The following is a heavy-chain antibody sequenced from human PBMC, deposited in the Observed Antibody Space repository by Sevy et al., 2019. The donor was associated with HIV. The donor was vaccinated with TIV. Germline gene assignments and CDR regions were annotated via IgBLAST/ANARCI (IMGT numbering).Heavy chain of an antibody. Sequence: ASVKVSCKASGYTFTSYYMHWVRQAPGQGLEWMGIINPSGGSTSYAQKFQGRVTMTRDTSTSTVYMELRSLRSEDTAVYYGARDGGIVVVPAADTNTYFDYWGQGTLVTVSS. V-gene: IGHV1-46*01. J-gene: IGHJ4*02. CDR3: ARDGGIVVVPAADTNTYFDY. CDR1: GYTFTSYY. CDR2: INPSGGST. D-gene: IGHD2-2*01.